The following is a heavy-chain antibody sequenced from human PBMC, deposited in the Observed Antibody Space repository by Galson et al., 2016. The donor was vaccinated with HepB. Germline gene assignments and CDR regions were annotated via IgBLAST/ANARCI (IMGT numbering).Heavy chain of an antibody. J-gene: IGHJ4*02. CDR2: IYWDGDK. CDR1: GFSLRSNGLG. D-gene: IGHD3-10*01. Sequence: PALVKPTQTLTLTCTFSGFSLRSNGLGVAWIRQAPGKALEWLALIYWDGDKRYRPSLSSRLALTADTSKKQVVLTMANMDPVDTGTYYCAQRAYHSGSGAGYYLDYWGQGTLVTVSS. V-gene: IGHV2-5*02. CDR3: AQRAYHSGSGAGYYLDY.